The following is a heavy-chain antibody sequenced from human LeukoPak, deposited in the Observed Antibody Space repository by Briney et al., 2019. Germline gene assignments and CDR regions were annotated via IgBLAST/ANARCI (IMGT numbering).Heavy chain of an antibody. J-gene: IGHJ4*02. CDR1: SGSISSSNYY. CDR2: IYYSGST. V-gene: IGHV4-39*01. Sequence: KPSETLSLTCTVSSGSISSSNYYWGWIRQPPGKGLEWIGAIYYSGSTYYNPSLKSRVTISVDTSKNQFSLKLTSVTAADTAVYYCARIGHVDYYFDYWGQGTLVTVSS. D-gene: IGHD2-15*01. CDR3: ARIGHVDYYFDY.